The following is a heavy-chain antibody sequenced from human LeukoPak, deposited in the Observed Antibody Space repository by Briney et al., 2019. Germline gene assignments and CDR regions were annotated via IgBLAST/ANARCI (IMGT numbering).Heavy chain of an antibody. V-gene: IGHV3-7*01. CDR1: GFTFSSYW. D-gene: IGHD6-19*01. CDR2: IKQDESEK. Sequence: GGSLRLSCAASGFTFSSYWMSWVRQAPGKGLEWVANIKQDESEKYYVDSVKGRYTISRDNAKNSPYLQMNSLRAEDTAVYYCVRGGTSGWDWYFDLWGHGTLVTVSS. CDR3: VRGGTSGWDWYFDL. J-gene: IGHJ2*01.